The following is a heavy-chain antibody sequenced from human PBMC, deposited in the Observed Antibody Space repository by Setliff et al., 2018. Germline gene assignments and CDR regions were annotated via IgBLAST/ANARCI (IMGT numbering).Heavy chain of an antibody. CDR1: GGSFTPYY. V-gene: IGHV4-59*01. CDR2: VYYSGTA. Sequence: SETLSLTCTVSGGSFTPYYWSWIRQPPGKGLEWIGYVYYSGTAYYNPSLKSRVTVIVDTSKNQFSLRLSSVTAAGTAVYYCARGGTFRYFDYWGQGTPVT. CDR3: ARGGTFRYFDY. J-gene: IGHJ4*02. D-gene: IGHD5-12*01.